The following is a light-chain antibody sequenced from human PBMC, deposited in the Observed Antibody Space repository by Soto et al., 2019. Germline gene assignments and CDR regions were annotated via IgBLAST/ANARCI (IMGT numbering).Light chain of an antibody. CDR3: QQFGGSFS. V-gene: IGKV3-20*01. Sequence: EIVLTQSPATLSAFPGDRVTLSCRASQTVTDSYLAWYQQKLGQAPRLLIYGASTRAAGVPNRFSGSGSGTDFTLTISRLEPEDFAVYYCQQFGGSFSFGGGTKVDIK. CDR2: GAS. CDR1: QTVTDSY. J-gene: IGKJ4*01.